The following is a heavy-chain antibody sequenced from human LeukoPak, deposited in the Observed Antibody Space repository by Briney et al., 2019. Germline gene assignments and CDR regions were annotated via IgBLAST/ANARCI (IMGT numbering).Heavy chain of an antibody. CDR2: IAYDGSNK. CDR1: GFTFSSYG. V-gene: IGHV3-30*18. Sequence: GGSLRLSCAASGFTFSSYGMHWVRQAPGKGLEWVAVIAYDGSNKYYADSVKGQFTISRDNSKNTLYLQMNSLRAEDTAVYYCAKDRYGSGSYYYTPHFDYWGQGTLVTVSS. CDR3: AKDRYGSGSYYYTPHFDY. D-gene: IGHD3-10*01. J-gene: IGHJ4*02.